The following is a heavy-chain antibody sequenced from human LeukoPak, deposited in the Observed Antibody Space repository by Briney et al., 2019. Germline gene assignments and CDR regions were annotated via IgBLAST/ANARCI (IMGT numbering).Heavy chain of an antibody. J-gene: IGHJ4*02. CDR3: AGLVVPAAIFDY. CDR2: IYYSGST. Sequence: SETLSLTCTVSGGSISSYYWSWIRQPPGKGLEWIGYIYYSGSTNYNPSLKSRVTISVDTSKNQFSPKLSSVTAADTAVYYCAGLVVPAAIFDYWGQGTLVTVSS. CDR1: GGSISSYY. V-gene: IGHV4-59*12. D-gene: IGHD2-2*02.